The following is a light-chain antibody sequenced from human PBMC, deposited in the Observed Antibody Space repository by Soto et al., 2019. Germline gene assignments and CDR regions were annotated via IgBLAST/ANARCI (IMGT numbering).Light chain of an antibody. J-gene: IGKJ1*01. CDR3: QQRSSWPRT. V-gene: IGKV3-11*01. CDR1: QRVGRY. Sequence: EIVLTQSPATLSLSPGEGATLSCRASQRVGRYLAWYQQKPGQAPRLLIYDASNRATGIPARFSGSGSGTDFTLTISSLEPGDFALYYCQQRSSWPRTFGRGTKVEIK. CDR2: DAS.